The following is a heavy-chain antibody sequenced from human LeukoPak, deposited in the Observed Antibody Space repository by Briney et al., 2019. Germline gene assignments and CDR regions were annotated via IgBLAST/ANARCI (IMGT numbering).Heavy chain of an antibody. J-gene: IGHJ6*02. CDR3: ARELAVAGTVYYYYYGMDV. CDR2: IKQDGSEK. CDR1: GFTFSSYW. V-gene: IGHV3-7*01. Sequence: GGSLRLSCAASGFTFSSYWMSWVRQAPGKGLEWVANIKQDGSEKYYVDSVKGRFTISRDDAKNSLYLQMNSLRAEDTAVYYCARELAVAGTVYYYYYGMDVWGQGTTVTVSS. D-gene: IGHD6-19*01.